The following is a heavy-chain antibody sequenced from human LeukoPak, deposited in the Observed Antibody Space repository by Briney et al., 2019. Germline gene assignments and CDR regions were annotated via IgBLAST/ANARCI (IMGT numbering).Heavy chain of an antibody. D-gene: IGHD3-3*01. CDR3: ARSITIRRWFDP. J-gene: IGHJ5*02. V-gene: IGHV4-59*12. Sequence: SETLSLTCTVSGGSISSYYWSWFRQPPGKGLEWIGSIYYSGSTYYNPSLKSRVTVSVDTSENQFSLKLSSVTAADTAVYYCARSITIRRWFDPWGQGTLVTVSS. CDR2: IYYSGST. CDR1: GGSISSYY.